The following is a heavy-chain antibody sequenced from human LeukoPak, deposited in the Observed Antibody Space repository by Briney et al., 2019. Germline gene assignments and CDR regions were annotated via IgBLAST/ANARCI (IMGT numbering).Heavy chain of an antibody. J-gene: IGHJ4*02. Sequence: GSLRLSCAASEFTFSAYWMHWVRQAPGKGLVWVSRIRGDGSMTNYADSVKGRFTISRDNAKNTLYLQMNSLGLEDTAVYYCARENLAAAADYWGQGTVVTVSS. CDR3: ARENLAAAADY. CDR1: EFTFSAYW. D-gene: IGHD6-25*01. V-gene: IGHV3-74*01. CDR2: IRGDGSMT.